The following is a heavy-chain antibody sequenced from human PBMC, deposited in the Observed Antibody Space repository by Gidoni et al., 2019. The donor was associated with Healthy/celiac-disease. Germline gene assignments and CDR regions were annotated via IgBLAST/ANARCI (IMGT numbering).Heavy chain of an antibody. CDR1: GFTFSSYA. CDR2: ISGSGGST. CDR3: AKNRDFWSGYNWFDP. D-gene: IGHD3-3*01. J-gene: IGHJ5*02. V-gene: IGHV3-23*01. Sequence: EVQLLESGGGLVQPGGSLRLSCAASGFTFSSYAMSWVRQAPGKGLEWVSAISGSGGSTYYADYVKGRFTISRDNSKNTLYLQMNRLRAEDTAVYYCAKNRDFWSGYNWFDPWGQGTLVTVSS.